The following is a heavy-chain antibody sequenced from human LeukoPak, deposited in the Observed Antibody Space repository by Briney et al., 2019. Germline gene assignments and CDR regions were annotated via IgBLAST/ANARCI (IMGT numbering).Heavy chain of an antibody. D-gene: IGHD2-15*01. J-gene: IGHJ6*03. CDR3: ARRVVVVVAAIDYMDV. CDR1: GGSFSGYY. CDR2: INHSGST. V-gene: IGHV4-34*01. Sequence: PSETLSLTCAVYGGSFSGYYWSWIRQPPGKGLEWIGEINHSGSTNYNPSLKSRVTISVDTSKNQFSLKLSSVTAADTAVYYCARRVVVVVAAIDYMDVWGKGTTVTISS.